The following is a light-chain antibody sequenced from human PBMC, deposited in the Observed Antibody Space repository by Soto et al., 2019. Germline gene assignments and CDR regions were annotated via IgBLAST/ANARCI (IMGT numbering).Light chain of an antibody. CDR1: SSDVGNYNP. V-gene: IGLV2-23*01. CDR3: CSYAGSYNLGV. CDR2: EGG. J-gene: IGLJ3*02. Sequence: QSVLTQPASVSGSPGQSITISCTGTSSDVGNYNPVSWYQQYPGKAPKLMIYEGGKRPSGVSNRFSGSKSGNTASLTISGLQAEDEADYYCCSYAGSYNLGVFGGGTQLTVL.